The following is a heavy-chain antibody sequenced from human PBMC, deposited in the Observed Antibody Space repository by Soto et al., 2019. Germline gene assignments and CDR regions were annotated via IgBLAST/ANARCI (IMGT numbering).Heavy chain of an antibody. CDR2: INQSGSP. Sequence: PSETLSLTCAVSSGTIGSSNWWTWVRQPPGKGLEWIGEINQSGSPNYNPSLRSRVTISVDKSKSQFFLKLSSATAADTAIYYCAGLGMVAAHREFDPWGQGTLVTVSS. J-gene: IGHJ5*02. CDR3: AGLGMVAAHREFDP. CDR1: SGTIGSSNW. D-gene: IGHD2-15*01. V-gene: IGHV4-4*02.